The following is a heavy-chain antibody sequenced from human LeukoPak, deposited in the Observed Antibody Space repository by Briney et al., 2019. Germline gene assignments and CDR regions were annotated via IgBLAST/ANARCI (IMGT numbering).Heavy chain of an antibody. CDR2: ISGSGGST. Sequence: GGSLRLSCAASGFTFSSYAMSWVRQAPGKGLEWVSAISGSGGSTYYADSVKGRFTISRDNSKNTLYLQMNSLRAEDTAVYYCAKVSSRGYSYGCFDYWGQGTLVTVSS. J-gene: IGHJ4*02. CDR3: AKVSSRGYSYGCFDY. V-gene: IGHV3-23*01. CDR1: GFTFSSYA. D-gene: IGHD5-18*01.